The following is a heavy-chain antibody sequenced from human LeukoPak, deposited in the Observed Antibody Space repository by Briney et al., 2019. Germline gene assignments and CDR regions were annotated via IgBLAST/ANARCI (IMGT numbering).Heavy chain of an antibody. Sequence: PSETLSLTCTVSGGSISSYYWSWIRQPPGKGLEWIGYIYYSGSTNYNPSLKSRVTISVDTSKNQFSLKLSSVPAADTAVYYCARRRGALDYWGQGTLVTVSS. CDR2: IYYSGST. J-gene: IGHJ4*02. CDR1: GGSISSYY. V-gene: IGHV4-59*01. CDR3: ARRRGALDY. D-gene: IGHD1-26*01.